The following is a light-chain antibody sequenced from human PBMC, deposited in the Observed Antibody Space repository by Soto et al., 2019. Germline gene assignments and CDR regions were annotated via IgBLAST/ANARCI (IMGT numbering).Light chain of an antibody. Sequence: DIQMTQSPSSLSASVGDAVTITCRASQTINSYLNWYQQRPGKAPKLLICVASTPQSGVPLRFSGSGFGTDFTLTITSVQPEDFATYYCQQSYGSPYTFGQGTKLEIK. CDR3: QQSYGSPYT. J-gene: IGKJ2*01. V-gene: IGKV1-39*01. CDR2: VAS. CDR1: QTINSY.